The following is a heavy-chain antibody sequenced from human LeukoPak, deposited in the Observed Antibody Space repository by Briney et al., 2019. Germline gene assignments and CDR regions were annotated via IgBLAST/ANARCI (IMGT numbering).Heavy chain of an antibody. CDR1: GGSISSYY. D-gene: IGHD6-19*01. CDR2: IYYSGST. J-gene: IGHJ4*02. CDR3: ARLARVPKVAGSGFDY. V-gene: IGHV4-59*08. Sequence: PSETLSLTCTVSGGSISSYYWSWIRQPPGKGLEWIGYIYYSGSTNYNPSLKSRVTISVDTSKNQFSLKLSSVTAADTAVYYCARLARVPKVAGSGFDYWGQGTLVTVSS.